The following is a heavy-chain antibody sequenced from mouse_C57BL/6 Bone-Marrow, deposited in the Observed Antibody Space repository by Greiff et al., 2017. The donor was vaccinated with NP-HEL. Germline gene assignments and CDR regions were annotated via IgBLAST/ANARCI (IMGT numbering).Heavy chain of an antibody. CDR1: GFNITDDY. J-gene: IGHJ4*01. CDR2: IDPENGDT. CDR3: TTGVSSPYAMDY. Sequence: VQLQQSGAELVRPGASVKLSCTVSGFNITDDYMHWVKQRPEQGLEWIGWIDPENGDTEYAAKFQGKATITADTSSNTAYLQISSLTSEDTAVYYCTTGVSSPYAMDYWGQGTSVTVSS. D-gene: IGHD1-1*01. V-gene: IGHV14-4*01.